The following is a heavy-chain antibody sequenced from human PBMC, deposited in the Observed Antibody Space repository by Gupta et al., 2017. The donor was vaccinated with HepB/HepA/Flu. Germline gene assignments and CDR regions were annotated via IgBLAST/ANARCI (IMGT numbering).Heavy chain of an antibody. CDR2: ISAYNGNT. D-gene: IGHD2-2*01. Sequence: QAQLVQSGAEVKKPGASVRVSCKASVSTFTSYAISWVRQAPGQGLEWMGWISAYNGNTNYAQKVQGRVTMTTDTSTSTAYMALRSLRSDDTAVYYCARADCSSTSCYNGYYYYMDVWGKGTTVTVSS. CDR1: VSTFTSYA. CDR3: ARADCSSTSCYNGYYYYMDV. V-gene: IGHV1-18*01. J-gene: IGHJ6*03.